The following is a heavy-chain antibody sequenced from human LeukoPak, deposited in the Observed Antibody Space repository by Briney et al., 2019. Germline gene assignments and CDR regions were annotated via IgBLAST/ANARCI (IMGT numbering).Heavy chain of an antibody. CDR2: TDPNDGDT. CDR1: GYTFTDYY. D-gene: IGHD2-2*01. CDR3: ARANFLYCSSSTCLFDY. J-gene: IGHJ4*02. Sequence: ASVKVSCKASGYTFTDYYMHWVRQAPGQGFEWMGWTDPNDGDTNYAQKFQGRVTMTRDTSISTAHMEVSRLRSDDTAVYYCARANFLYCSSSTCLFDYWGQGTLVTVSS. V-gene: IGHV1-2*02.